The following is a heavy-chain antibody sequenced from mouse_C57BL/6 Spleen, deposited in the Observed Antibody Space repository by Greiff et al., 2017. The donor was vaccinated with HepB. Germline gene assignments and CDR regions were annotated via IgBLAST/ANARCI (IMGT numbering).Heavy chain of an antibody. V-gene: IGHV5-17*01. CDR3: ARLAYYSSYGAY. CDR1: GFTFSDYG. Sequence: EVQVVESGGGLVKPGGSLKLSCAASGFTFSDYGMHWVRQAPEKGLEWVAYISSGSSTIYYADTVKGRFTISRDNAKNTLFLQMTSLRSEDTAMYYCARLAYYSSYGAYWGQGTLVTVSA. CDR2: ISSGSSTI. D-gene: IGHD2-5*01. J-gene: IGHJ3*01.